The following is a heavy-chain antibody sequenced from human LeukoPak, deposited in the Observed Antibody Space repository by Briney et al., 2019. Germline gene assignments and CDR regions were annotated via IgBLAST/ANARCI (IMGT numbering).Heavy chain of an antibody. J-gene: IGHJ4*02. V-gene: IGHV3-30*04. CDR3: ARGGSENQISGVDY. CDR1: GFTFNSYA. Sequence: GGSLRLSCAASGFTFNSYAMHWVRQAPGRGLEWVAVITYDGSQRLYAESLKGRFTISRDNSKSTLYLQMHSLRVEDTAVYYCARGGSENQISGVDYWGQGTLVPVSS. D-gene: IGHD1-14*01. CDR2: ITYDGSQR.